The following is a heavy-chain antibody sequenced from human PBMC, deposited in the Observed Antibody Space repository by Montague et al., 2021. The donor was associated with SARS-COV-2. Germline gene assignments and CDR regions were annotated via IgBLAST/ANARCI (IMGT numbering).Heavy chain of an antibody. D-gene: IGHD3-16*01. Sequence: SETLSLTCTVSGVSITDSYWSWIRQPPGKGLGLVGDVLYNKSTNFNPSLKSRVAISVDTSTNQFSLRLPSVTAADTDIYYCVSHPHYEGLNGPPDFWDQGTLVTVSS. CDR2: VLYNKST. CDR3: VSHPHYEGLNGPPDF. V-gene: IGHV4-59*08. CDR1: GVSITDSY. J-gene: IGHJ4*02.